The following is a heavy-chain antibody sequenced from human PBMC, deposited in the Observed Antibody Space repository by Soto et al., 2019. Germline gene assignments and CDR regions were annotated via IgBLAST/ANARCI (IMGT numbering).Heavy chain of an antibody. CDR3: ARPAYYDFWSGYHWFDP. CDR2: IYYSGST. Sequence: SETLSLTCTVSGGSISSSSYYWGWIRQPPGKGLEWIGSIYYSGSTYYNPSLKSRVTISVDTSKNQFSLKLSSVTAADTAVYYCARPAYYDFWSGYHWFDPWGQGTLVTVSS. CDR1: GGSISSSSYY. V-gene: IGHV4-39*01. D-gene: IGHD3-3*01. J-gene: IGHJ5*02.